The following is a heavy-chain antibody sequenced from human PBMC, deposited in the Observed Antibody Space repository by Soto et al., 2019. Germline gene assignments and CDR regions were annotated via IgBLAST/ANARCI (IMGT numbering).Heavy chain of an antibody. J-gene: IGHJ4*02. CDR1: GGSLSCYY. CDR3: ARESYYGSGATVVAY. CDR2: IYYSGTT. Sequence: PSETLSLTYTVSGGSLSCYYWGWIRQPPGKGLEWIGYIYYSGTTSYNPSLNSRVTMSVDTSKNQFSLKVNSVTAADTAVYYCARESYYGSGATVVAYWGQGTLVTVSS. D-gene: IGHD3-10*01. V-gene: IGHV4-59*01.